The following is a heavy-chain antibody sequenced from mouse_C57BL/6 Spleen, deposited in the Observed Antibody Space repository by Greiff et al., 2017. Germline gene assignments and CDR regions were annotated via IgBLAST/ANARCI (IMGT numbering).Heavy chain of an antibody. Sequence: EVQLVESGGGLVKPGGSLKLSCAASGFTFSDYGMHWVRQALEKGLEWVAYISSGSSTIYYADTVKGRFTISSDNAKNTLFLQMTSLRSEDTAMYYCARPVLRDYAMDYWGQGTSVTVSS. V-gene: IGHV5-17*01. J-gene: IGHJ4*01. CDR2: ISSGSSTI. D-gene: IGHD1-1*01. CDR1: GFTFSDYG. CDR3: ARPVLRDYAMDY.